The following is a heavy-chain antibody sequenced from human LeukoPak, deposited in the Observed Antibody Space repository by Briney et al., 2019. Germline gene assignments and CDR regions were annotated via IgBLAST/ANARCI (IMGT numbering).Heavy chain of an antibody. CDR2: IKQDGSEK. CDR3: ARVRGGVWGSYLYDY. J-gene: IGHJ4*02. D-gene: IGHD3-16*02. V-gene: IGHV3-7*01. Sequence: GGSLRLSCAASGFTFSSYWMSWVRQAPGEGLEWVANIKQDGSEKYYVDSVKGRFTISRDNAKNSLYLQMNSLRAEDTAVYYCARVRGGVWGSYLYDYWGQGTLVTVSS. CDR1: GFTFSSYW.